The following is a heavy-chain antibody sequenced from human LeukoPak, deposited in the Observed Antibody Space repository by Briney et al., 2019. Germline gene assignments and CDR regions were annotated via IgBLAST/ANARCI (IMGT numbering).Heavy chain of an antibody. CDR2: ISAYNGNT. J-gene: IGHJ4*02. CDR3: ARDFFHGHCSGLTCFLLDS. V-gene: IGHV1-18*01. D-gene: IGHD2-15*01. Sequence: GASVKVSCKASGYTFTSYGITSVRQAPGQGLEWMGWISAYNGNTNYAQKFQGRLTMTTDTSTNTAYMELRSLRPDATAVYYCARDFFHGHCSGLTCFLLDSWGQGSLVTVSS. CDR1: GYTFTSYG.